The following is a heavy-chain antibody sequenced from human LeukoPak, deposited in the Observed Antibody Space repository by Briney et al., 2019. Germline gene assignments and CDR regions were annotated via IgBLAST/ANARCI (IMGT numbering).Heavy chain of an antibody. CDR3: ASSGNPSFDY. CDR1: GFSLSTSKMR. J-gene: IGHJ4*02. V-gene: IGHV2-70*04. Sequence: SGPALVKPTQTLTLTCTFSGFSLSTSKMRVHWIRQPPGKALEWLARIDWDDVKFYSASLKTRLTISKDTSKNQVVLTMTNMDPVDTATYYCASSGNPSFDYWGQGTLVTVSS. D-gene: IGHD3-10*01. CDR2: IDWDDVK.